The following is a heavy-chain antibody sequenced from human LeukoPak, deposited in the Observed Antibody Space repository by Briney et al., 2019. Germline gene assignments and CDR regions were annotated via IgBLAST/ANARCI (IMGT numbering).Heavy chain of an antibody. CDR2: IYYSGST. D-gene: IGHD1-14*01. Sequence: SETLSLTCTVSGGSISSSSYYWGWIRQPPGKGLEWIGSIYYSGSTYYNPSLKSRVTISVDTSKNQFSLKLSSVTAADTAVYYCARVLPARTPYYFDYWGQGTLVTVSS. CDR1: GGSISSSSYY. V-gene: IGHV4-39*07. CDR3: ARVLPARTPYYFDY. J-gene: IGHJ4*02.